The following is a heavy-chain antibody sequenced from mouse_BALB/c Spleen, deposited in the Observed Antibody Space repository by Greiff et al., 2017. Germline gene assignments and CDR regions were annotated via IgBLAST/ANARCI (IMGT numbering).Heavy chain of an antibody. V-gene: IGHV2-6-7*01. J-gene: IGHJ3*01. CDR3: ARDPDDGFAY. CDR1: GFSLTGYG. D-gene: IGHD2-12*01. CDR2: IGGDGST. Sequence: VQLQQSGPGLVAPSQSLSITCTASGFSLTGYGVNWVRQPPGKGLEWLGMIGGDGSTDYNPDVKSRLIISKDNSKSQVFLRMNSLQTDDTARYYCARDPDDGFAYWGQGTLVTVSA.